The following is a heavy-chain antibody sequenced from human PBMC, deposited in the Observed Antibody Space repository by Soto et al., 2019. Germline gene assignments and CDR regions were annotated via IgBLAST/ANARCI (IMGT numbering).Heavy chain of an antibody. CDR1: GGSISSSSYY. Sequence: QLQLQESGPGLVKPSETLSLTCTVSGGSISSSSYYWGWIRQPPGKGLEWIGSIYYSGSTYYNPSLKIRVAISVDTSKNQFSLKLSSVTAADTAVYYCARQEGGYSYGWTPLWVSDWGQGTLVTVSS. D-gene: IGHD5-18*01. J-gene: IGHJ4*02. CDR3: ARQEGGYSYGWTPLWVSD. CDR2: IYYSGST. V-gene: IGHV4-39*01.